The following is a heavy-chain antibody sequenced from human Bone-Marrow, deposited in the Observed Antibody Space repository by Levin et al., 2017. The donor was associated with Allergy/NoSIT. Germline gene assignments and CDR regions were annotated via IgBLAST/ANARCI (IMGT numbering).Heavy chain of an antibody. J-gene: IGHJ4*02. CDR2: IRYTADTI. CDR3: ARASDYGSTSIFDY. D-gene: IGHD2-2*01. Sequence: GGSLRLSCAASGFDFNSYSMNWVRQAPGKGLEWVSFIRYTADTIYYADSVSGRFTISRDNARNSLYLQMNTLRVEDTAVYYCARASDYGSTSIFDYWGQGTLVTVSS. CDR1: GFDFNSYS. V-gene: IGHV3-48*01.